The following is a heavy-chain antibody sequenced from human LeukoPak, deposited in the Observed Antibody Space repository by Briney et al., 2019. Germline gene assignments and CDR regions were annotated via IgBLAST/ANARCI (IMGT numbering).Heavy chain of an antibody. J-gene: IGHJ4*02. V-gene: IGHV3-7*01. Sequence: GGSLRLSCAASGFRFSDSWMNWVSQAPGKGLEWVASMNPDGSQRYYADSVRGRFTISRDNPKSSLYLQMNSLRAEDTATYFCARDRAYNSFDYWGQGTLVIVSS. CDR1: GFRFSDSW. CDR2: MNPDGSQR. CDR3: ARDRAYNSFDY. D-gene: IGHD5-24*01.